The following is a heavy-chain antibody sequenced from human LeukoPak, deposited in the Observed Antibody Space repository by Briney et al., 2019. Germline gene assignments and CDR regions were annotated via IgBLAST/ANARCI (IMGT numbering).Heavy chain of an antibody. D-gene: IGHD2/OR15-2a*01. CDR3: ARAASQTIANAFDI. V-gene: IGHV1-8*01. Sequence: ASVKVSCKASGYTFTSYDINWVRQATGQGLEWMGWMNPNSGNTGYAQKFQGRVTMTRNTSISTAYMELSSLRSEDTAVYYCARAASQTIANAFDIWGQGIMVTVSS. J-gene: IGHJ3*02. CDR2: MNPNSGNT. CDR1: GYTFTSYD.